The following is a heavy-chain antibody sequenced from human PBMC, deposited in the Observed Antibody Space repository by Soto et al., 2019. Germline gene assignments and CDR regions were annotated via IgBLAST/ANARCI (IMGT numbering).Heavy chain of an antibody. Sequence: QVQLVQSGAEVKKPGASLKVSCKASGYNFNDYAVHWVRLAPGQRLEWMGWINGGSGGTKYSQNFQDRVTFTRDTSAPTAYMELNSLILEDTAMYYCAHSSGWFALHSWGQGTPVTVSS. CDR1: GYNFNDYA. CDR3: AHSSGWFALHS. D-gene: IGHD6-19*01. V-gene: IGHV1-3*01. CDR2: INGGSGGT. J-gene: IGHJ4*02.